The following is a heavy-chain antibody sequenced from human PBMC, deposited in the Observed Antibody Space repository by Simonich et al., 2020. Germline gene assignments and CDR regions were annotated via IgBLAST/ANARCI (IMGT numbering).Heavy chain of an antibody. D-gene: IGHD7-27*01. Sequence: QVQLVQSGAEVKKPGASMKVSCKASGYTFTGYYMHWVRQAPGQGLEWKGWINPNRGCTNYAQNSQGRVTMTRDTSISTAYMELSRLRSDDTAVYYCARGALTGDYYYMDVWGKGTTVTVSS. CDR3: ARGALTGDYYYMDV. CDR2: INPNRGCT. J-gene: IGHJ6*03. CDR1: GYTFTGYY. V-gene: IGHV1-2*02.